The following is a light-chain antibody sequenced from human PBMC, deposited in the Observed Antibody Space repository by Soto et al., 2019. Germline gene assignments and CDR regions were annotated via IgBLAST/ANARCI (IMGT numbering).Light chain of an antibody. V-gene: IGKV3-20*01. CDR2: GAS. J-gene: IGKJ2*01. Sequence: EIVLTQSPGTLSLSPGERATLSCRASQSVSSSHLAWYQQKPGQAPRLLIYGASSRATGIPARFSGSGSGTDFTLTISSLEPEDFAVYYCQQYGSSPAYTFGQGAKLEIK. CDR3: QQYGSSPAYT. CDR1: QSVSSSH.